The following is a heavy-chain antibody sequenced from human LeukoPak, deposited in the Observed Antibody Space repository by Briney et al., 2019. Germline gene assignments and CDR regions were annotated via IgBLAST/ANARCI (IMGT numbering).Heavy chain of an antibody. Sequence: GRSLRPSCAPSGFTFSSYAMGSVRQAPRKGPDCVSSISGSGGHTYFADSVKGRFTISRDNSKNTLDLQMNSLKVEDTAVYYCAKFRYHSNDNNYLDFNYWGQGTLVTVSS. CDR1: GFTFSSYA. D-gene: IGHD3-22*01. J-gene: IGHJ4*02. V-gene: IGHV3-23*01. CDR3: AKFRYHSNDNNYLDFNY. CDR2: ISGSGGHT.